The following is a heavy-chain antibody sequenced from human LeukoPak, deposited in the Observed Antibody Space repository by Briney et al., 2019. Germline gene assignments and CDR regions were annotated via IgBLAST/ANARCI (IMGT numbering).Heavy chain of an antibody. V-gene: IGHV3-7*01. D-gene: IGHD4-17*01. CDR1: GFTFSSYW. CDR3: ARGDYGDYVEDYYYYMDV. Sequence: GGSLRLSCAASGFTFSSYWMGWVRQAPGKGLEWVANIKQDGSEKYYVDSVKGRFTISRDNAKNSLYLQMNSLRAEDTAVYYCARGDYGDYVEDYYYYMDVWGKGTTVTISS. J-gene: IGHJ6*03. CDR2: IKQDGSEK.